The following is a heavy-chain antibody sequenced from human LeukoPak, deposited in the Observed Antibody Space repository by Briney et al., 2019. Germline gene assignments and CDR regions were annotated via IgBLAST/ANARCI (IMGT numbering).Heavy chain of an antibody. CDR2: INWNGGST. CDR3: ARGVYSTFTHYYYYYYTDV. CDR1: GFTFDDYG. Sequence: GGSLRLSCAASGFTFDDYGMSWVRQAPGKGLEWVSGINWNGGSTGYADSVKGRFTISRDNAKNSLYLQMNSLRAEDTALYYCARGVYSTFTHYYYYYYTDVWGKGTTVTVSS. D-gene: IGHD2/OR15-2a*01. V-gene: IGHV3-20*04. J-gene: IGHJ6*03.